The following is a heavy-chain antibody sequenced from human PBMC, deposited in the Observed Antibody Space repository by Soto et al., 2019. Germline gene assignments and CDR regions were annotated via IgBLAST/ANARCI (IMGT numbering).Heavy chain of an antibody. Sequence: PSETLSLTCAVSGGSLSSSSWWSWVRQPPGKTLEGLGEIFCSGSTKYNPSLNSRVTISADQSKNDFSLRLSSVTAAATAVHYSVKTGGVPYYDDFWGEGMLVTVCS. J-gene: IGHJ4*02. D-gene: IGHD2-8*01. CDR3: VKTGGVPYYDDF. CDR2: IFCSGST. CDR1: GGSLSSSSW. V-gene: IGHV4-4*02.